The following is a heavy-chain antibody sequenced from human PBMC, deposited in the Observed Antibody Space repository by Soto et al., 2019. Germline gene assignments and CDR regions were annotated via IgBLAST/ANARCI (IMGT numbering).Heavy chain of an antibody. Sequence: GGSLRLSCAASGFTFSSYAMSWVRQAPGKGLEWVSGIGGSGGTTYYADFVKGRSTISRDNSKNTVYLQVSSLRAGDTAVYYCAKDRTNLLGYCSTASCPDAFDFWGQGTMVTVSS. CDR2: IGGSGGTT. CDR3: AKDRTNLLGYCSTASCPDAFDF. D-gene: IGHD2-2*01. V-gene: IGHV3-23*01. J-gene: IGHJ3*01. CDR1: GFTFSSYA.